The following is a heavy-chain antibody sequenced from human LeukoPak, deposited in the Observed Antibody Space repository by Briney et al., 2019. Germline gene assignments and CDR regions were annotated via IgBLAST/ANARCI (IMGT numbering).Heavy chain of an antibody. V-gene: IGHV3-7*01. J-gene: IGHJ4*02. CDR1: GFTFSSYW. CDR2: IKQDGSEK. D-gene: IGHD5-18*01. CDR3: ARGIQLWLGVAYFDY. Sequence: GGSLRLSCAASGFTFSSYWMSWVRQAPGKGLEWVANIKQDGSEKYYVDSVKGRFTISRDNAKNSLYLQMNSLRAEDTAVYCCARGIQLWLGVAYFDYWGQGTLVTVSS.